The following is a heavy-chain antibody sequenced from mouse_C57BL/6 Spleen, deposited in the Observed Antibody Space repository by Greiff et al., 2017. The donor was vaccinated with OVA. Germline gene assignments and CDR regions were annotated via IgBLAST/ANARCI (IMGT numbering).Heavy chain of an antibody. CDR1: GYTFTSYW. Sequence: QVQLQQPGAELVKPGASVKLSCKASGYTFTSYWMHWVKQRPGQGLEWIGMIHPNSGSTNYNEKFKSKATLTVDKSSSTAYMQLSRLTSEDSAVYYCARSPYYDYEDYAMDYWGQGTSVTVSS. D-gene: IGHD2-4*01. J-gene: IGHJ4*01. V-gene: IGHV1-64*01. CDR3: ARSPYYDYEDYAMDY. CDR2: IHPNSGST.